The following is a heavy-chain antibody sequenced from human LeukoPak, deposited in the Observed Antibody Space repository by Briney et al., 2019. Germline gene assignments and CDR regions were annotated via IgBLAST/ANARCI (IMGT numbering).Heavy chain of an antibody. J-gene: IGHJ4*02. CDR2: IWYDGSNK. CDR1: GFTFSSYG. CDR3: ARANYGDYVFLLGN. Sequence: GGSLRLSCAASGFTFSSYGMHWVRQAPGKGLEWVAVIWYDGSNKYYAGSVKGRFTISRDNSKNTLYLQMNSLRAEDTAVYYCARANYGDYVFLLGNWGQGTLVTVSS. D-gene: IGHD4-17*01. V-gene: IGHV3-33*01.